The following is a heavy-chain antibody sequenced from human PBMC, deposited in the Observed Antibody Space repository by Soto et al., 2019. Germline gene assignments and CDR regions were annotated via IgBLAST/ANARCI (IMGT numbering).Heavy chain of an antibody. CDR2: IDPIGGNT. D-gene: IGHD2-8*01. V-gene: IGHV1-46*01. Sequence: QVQLVQSGAEVKEPGASVKISCKASGYTFTTYHIHWVRQAPGQGLDWMGMIDPIGGNTGYARKFQDRVAMTRDTSTGTAYIEGNSLTFDDTAMYFCVRGYCTNSASCEGDFQSWGQGTLVTVSS. CDR1: GYTFTTYH. CDR3: VRGYCTNSASCEGDFQS. J-gene: IGHJ1*01.